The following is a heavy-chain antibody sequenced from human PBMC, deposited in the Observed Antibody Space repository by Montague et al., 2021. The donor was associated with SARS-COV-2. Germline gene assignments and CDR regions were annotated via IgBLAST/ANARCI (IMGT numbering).Heavy chain of an antibody. CDR3: ARSGVGIFDFSYFDS. J-gene: IGHJ4*02. CDR1: GFSISSGYY. V-gene: IGHV4-38-2*02. Sequence: SETLSLTCSVSGFSISSGYYWGWLRHPPGKLLEWIGSSYQNGATYCRPPLKRPATILLAASKNQYSLILSSVTAADTAVYYCARSGVGIFDFSYFDSWGRGSLVIVSS. CDR2: SYQNGAT. D-gene: IGHD3-3*01.